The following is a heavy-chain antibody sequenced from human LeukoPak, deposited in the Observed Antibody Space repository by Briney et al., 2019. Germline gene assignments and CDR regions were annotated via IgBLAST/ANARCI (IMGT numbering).Heavy chain of an antibody. D-gene: IGHD6-19*01. CDR2: INPNSGGT. V-gene: IGHV1-2*02. Sequence: ASVKVSCKASGYTLTGYYMHWVRQAPGQGLEWMGWINPNSGGTNYAQKFQGRVTMTRDTSISTAYMELSRLRSDDTAVYYCARVPAVAGYIGDAFDIWGQGTMVTVSS. CDR1: GYTLTGYY. J-gene: IGHJ3*02. CDR3: ARVPAVAGYIGDAFDI.